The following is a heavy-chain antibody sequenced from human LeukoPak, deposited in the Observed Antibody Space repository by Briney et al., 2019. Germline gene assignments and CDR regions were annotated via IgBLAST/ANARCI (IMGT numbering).Heavy chain of an antibody. V-gene: IGHV1-2*02. CDR3: ARVEYYDFWSGYSPFDY. D-gene: IGHD3-3*01. J-gene: IGHJ4*02. Sequence: ASVKVSCKASGYTFTGYYMHWVRQAPGQGLEWMGWINPNSGGINYAQKFQGRVTMTRDTSISTAYMELSRLRSDDTAVYYCARVEYYDFWSGYSPFDYWGQGTLVTVSS. CDR1: GYTFTGYY. CDR2: INPNSGGI.